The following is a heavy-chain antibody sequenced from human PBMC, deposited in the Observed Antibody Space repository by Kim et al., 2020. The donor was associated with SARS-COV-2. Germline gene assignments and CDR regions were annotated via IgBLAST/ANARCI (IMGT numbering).Heavy chain of an antibody. CDR3: ARDQGIYCSSTSCRYGMDV. CDR1: GYTFTSYA. J-gene: IGHJ6*02. D-gene: IGHD2-2*01. Sequence: ASVKVSCKASGYTFTSYAMHWVRQAPGQRLEWMGWINAGNGNTKYSQKFQGRVTITRDTSASTAYMALSSLRSEDTAVYYCARDQGIYCSSTSCRYGMDVWGQGTTVTVSS. V-gene: IGHV1-3*01. CDR2: INAGNGNT.